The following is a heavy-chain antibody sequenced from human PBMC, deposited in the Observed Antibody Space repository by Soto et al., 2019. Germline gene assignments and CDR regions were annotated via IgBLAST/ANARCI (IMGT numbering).Heavy chain of an antibody. CDR1: GGSISSGGYY. V-gene: IGHV4-31*03. CDR2: IYYSGST. D-gene: IGHD4-17*01. Sequence: QVQLQESGPGLVKPSQTLSLTCTVSGGSISSGGYYWSWIRQHPGKGLEWIGYIYYSGSTYYNPSLKSRVTISVDTSKNQFSLKLSSVTVADMAVYYCARGVYGDRFDYWGQGTLVTVSS. J-gene: IGHJ4*02. CDR3: ARGVYGDRFDY.